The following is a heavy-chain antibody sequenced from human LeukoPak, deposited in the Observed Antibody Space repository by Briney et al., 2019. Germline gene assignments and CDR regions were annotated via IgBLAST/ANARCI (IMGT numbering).Heavy chain of an antibody. J-gene: IGHJ4*02. Sequence: PGGSLRLSCAASGFTFTNYAMNWIRQAPGKGLEWVSAISGSGGDTFYADSVKGRFSISRDNSRNTLYLQMNSLRVEDTAVYYCAKAWPWFGERPEYWGQGTLVTVSS. CDR3: AKAWPWFGERPEY. V-gene: IGHV3-23*01. D-gene: IGHD3-10*01. CDR2: ISGSGGDT. CDR1: GFTFTNYA.